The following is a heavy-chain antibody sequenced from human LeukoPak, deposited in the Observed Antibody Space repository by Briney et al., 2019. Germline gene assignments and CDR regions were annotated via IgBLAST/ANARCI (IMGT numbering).Heavy chain of an antibody. D-gene: IGHD4-17*01. V-gene: IGHV4-59*08. J-gene: IGHJ4*02. CDR3: ARQKLNYGDYYFDY. CDR1: GGSISSYY. CDR2: IYYSGST. Sequence: SETLSLTCTVSGGSISSYYWSWIRQPPGKGLEWFGYIYYSGSTNYNPSLKSRVTISVDTSKNQFSLKLSSVTAADTAVYYCARQKLNYGDYYFDYWGQGTLVTVSS.